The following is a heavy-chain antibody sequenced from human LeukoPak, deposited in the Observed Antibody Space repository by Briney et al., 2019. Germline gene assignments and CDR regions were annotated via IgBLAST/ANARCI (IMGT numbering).Heavy chain of an antibody. D-gene: IGHD7-27*01. CDR2: LSAYNGNT. CDR3: ARGVGGLTGHLTVPAFEN. CDR1: GYTFTSYG. V-gene: IGHV1-18*01. J-gene: IGHJ3*02. Sequence: GSVKVSCKASGYTFTSYGISWVRQPPAQGLEGMGWLSAYNGNTNYAQKLQGRVTMTTDTSTSTAYMELRSLRSDDTAVYYCARGVGGLTGHLTVPAFENWGQGTMVTVSS.